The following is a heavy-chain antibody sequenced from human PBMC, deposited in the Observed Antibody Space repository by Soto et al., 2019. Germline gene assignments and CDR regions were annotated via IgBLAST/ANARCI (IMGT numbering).Heavy chain of an antibody. CDR1: GASISSRDYY. Sequence: SETLSLTCSVSGASISSRDYYWGWIRQTPGKGLEWIGNIDYNGVTYYNPSLKSRVTVSKDTSKNQFSLKVASVTAADTAIYYCGRVMIGTSLHTDSDYWGQGTQVTVSS. J-gene: IGHJ4*02. CDR2: IDYNGVT. CDR3: GRVMIGTSLHTDSDY. V-gene: IGHV4-39*01. D-gene: IGHD2-2*01.